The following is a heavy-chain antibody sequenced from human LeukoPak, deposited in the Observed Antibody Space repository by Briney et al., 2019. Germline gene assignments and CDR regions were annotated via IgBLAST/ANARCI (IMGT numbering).Heavy chain of an antibody. CDR1: GASISGHY. J-gene: IGHJ3*02. D-gene: IGHD1-14*01. V-gene: IGHV4-59*11. CDR2: ISHIGST. CDR3: ARDRISINALGM. Sequence: KPSETLSLTCTVSGASISGHYLTWIRQPPGKGLEWIGYISHIGSTNYNPSLKSRVTISVDTSKNQFSLKLTSVTAADTAVYYCARDRISINALGMWGQGTMVTVSS.